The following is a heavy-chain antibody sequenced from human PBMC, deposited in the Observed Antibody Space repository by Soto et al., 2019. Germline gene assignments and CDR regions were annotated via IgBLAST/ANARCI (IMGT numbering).Heavy chain of an antibody. Sequence: QVQLVESGGGVVQPGRSLRLSCAASGFTFSSYGIHWVRQAPGKGLEWVAVISYDGSEKYYADSVKGRFTISRDNSKNTLFLQMSSLRPDDTAVYYCARDLRGCSGGTCYSTYHYGMDVWGQGTTVTVS. D-gene: IGHD2-15*01. J-gene: IGHJ6*02. CDR2: ISYDGSEK. CDR1: GFTFSSYG. CDR3: ARDLRGCSGGTCYSTYHYGMDV. V-gene: IGHV3-30-3*01.